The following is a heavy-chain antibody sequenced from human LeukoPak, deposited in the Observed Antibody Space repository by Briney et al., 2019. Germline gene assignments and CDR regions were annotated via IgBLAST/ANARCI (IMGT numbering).Heavy chain of an antibody. J-gene: IGHJ6*02. V-gene: IGHV3-53*01. CDR1: GFTVSSNY. CDR2: IYSGGST. D-gene: IGHD3-22*01. Sequence: GGFLRLSCAASGFTVSSNYMSWVRQAPGKGLEWVSVIYSGGSTYYADSVKGRFTISRDNSKNTLYLQMNSLRAEDTAVYYCARLEIVTYGMDVWGQGTTVTVSS. CDR3: ARLEIVTYGMDV.